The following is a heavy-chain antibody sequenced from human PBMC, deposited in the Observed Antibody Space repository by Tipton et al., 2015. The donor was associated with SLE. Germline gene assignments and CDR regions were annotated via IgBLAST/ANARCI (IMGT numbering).Heavy chain of an antibody. D-gene: IGHD3-3*01. Sequence: SLRLSCAASGFTFSTYIMNWVRQAPGKGLEWVSSISESSTYIYYADSVKGRFTISRDNAENSLYLHMSSLRAEDTAVYYCARAFGVFGGFGHWGQGTLVTVSS. J-gene: IGHJ4*02. CDR2: ISESSTYI. CDR3: ARAFGVFGGFGH. V-gene: IGHV3-21*01. CDR1: GFTFSTYI.